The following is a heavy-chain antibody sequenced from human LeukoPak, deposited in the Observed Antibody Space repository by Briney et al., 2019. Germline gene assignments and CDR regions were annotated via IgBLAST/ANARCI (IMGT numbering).Heavy chain of an antibody. Sequence: PGGSPRLSCAASGFTFSSHWMSWVRQAPGKGLEWVANVKEDGSDKHYVDSVKGRFTISRDDAKNSLYLQMNSLRAADTAVYYCARGRQLGIWGQGTLVTVSS. V-gene: IGHV3-7*01. D-gene: IGHD1-1*01. CDR1: GFTFSSHW. CDR3: ARGRQLGI. J-gene: IGHJ4*02. CDR2: VKEDGSDK.